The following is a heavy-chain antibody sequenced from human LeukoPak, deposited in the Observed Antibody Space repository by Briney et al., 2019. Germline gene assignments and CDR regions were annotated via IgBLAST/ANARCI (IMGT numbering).Heavy chain of an antibody. D-gene: IGHD6-19*01. J-gene: IGHJ4*02. CDR2: VTGSGGST. CDR1: GFTFSSYA. V-gene: IGHV3-23*01. Sequence: GGSLRLSCAASGFTFSSYAMNWVRQAPEKGLEWVSTVTGSGGSTYYADSVKGRFTISRDNSKNTLYLQMNSLGAEDTAVYYCAKDLSSGWYIFDYWGQGTLVTVSS. CDR3: AKDLSSGWYIFDY.